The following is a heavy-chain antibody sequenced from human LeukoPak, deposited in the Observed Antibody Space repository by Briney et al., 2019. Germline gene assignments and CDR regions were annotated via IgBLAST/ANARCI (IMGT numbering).Heavy chain of an antibody. CDR2: INPSRNT. V-gene: IGHV4-34*01. J-gene: IGHJ3*02. CDR3: VKSNSRYQPWTLDI. D-gene: IGHD2-2*01. CDR1: GGSFSGYY. Sequence: SETLSLTCAVFGGSFSGYYWNWIRQPPGKGLEWIGQINPSRNTNYNPSLKSRVTISVDTSKKQFSLKLSSVTAADTAVYYCVKSNSRYQPWTLDIWGRGTMVTVSS.